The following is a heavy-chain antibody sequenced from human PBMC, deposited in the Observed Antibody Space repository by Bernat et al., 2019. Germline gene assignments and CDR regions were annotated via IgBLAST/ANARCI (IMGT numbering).Heavy chain of an antibody. CDR1: GYTFTSYG. Sequence: QVQLVQSGAEVKKPGASVKVSCKASGYTFTSYGISWVRQAPGQGLEWMGWISADNGNTNYSQKLQGRVTMTTDTSTSTAYMELRSLTSDDTAVYYCARIAMVRGGTITTFDYWGQGTLVTVSS. V-gene: IGHV1-18*01. CDR3: ARIAMVRGGTITTFDY. D-gene: IGHD3-10*01. CDR2: ISADNGNT. J-gene: IGHJ4*02.